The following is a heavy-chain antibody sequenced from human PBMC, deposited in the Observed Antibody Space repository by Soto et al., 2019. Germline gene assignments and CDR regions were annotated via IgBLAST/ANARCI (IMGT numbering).Heavy chain of an antibody. Sequence: ASVKVSCKASGYTFSGYYMRWVRQAPGQGLEWMGIINPSIGNTIYAQKFQGRVTMTRDTSTSTVYMELSSLRSEDTAVYYCGRGTSFFYYYMDVWGTGTTVTVSS. CDR2: INPSIGNT. J-gene: IGHJ6*03. CDR1: GYTFSGYY. D-gene: IGHD2-2*01. CDR3: GRGTSFFYYYMDV. V-gene: IGHV1-46*03.